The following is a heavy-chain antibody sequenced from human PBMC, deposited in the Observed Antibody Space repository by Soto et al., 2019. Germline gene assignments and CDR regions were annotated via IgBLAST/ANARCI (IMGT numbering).Heavy chain of an antibody. J-gene: IGHJ4*02. CDR1: GYTFTSYD. CDR3: ATNYYDSSGYSQSFDY. Sequence: ASVKVSCKASGYTFTSYDINWVRQATGQGLEWMGWMNPNSGNTGYAQKFQGRVTMTEDTSTDTAYMELSSLRSEDTAAYYCATNYYDSSGYSQSFDYWGQGTLVTVTS. D-gene: IGHD3-22*01. CDR2: MNPNSGNT. V-gene: IGHV1-8*01.